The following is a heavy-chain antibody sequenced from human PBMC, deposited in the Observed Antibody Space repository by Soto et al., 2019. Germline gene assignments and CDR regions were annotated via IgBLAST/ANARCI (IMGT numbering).Heavy chain of an antibody. CDR1: GYTLTELS. Sequence: GASVKVSCKVSGYTLTELSMHWVRQAPGKGLEWMGGFDPEDGETIYAQKFQGRVTMTEDTSTDTAYMELSSLRSEDTAVYYCAAAIFGVVRGVGTRMGLGMDVWGQGTTVTVSS. V-gene: IGHV1-24*01. CDR2: FDPEDGET. J-gene: IGHJ6*02. D-gene: IGHD3-3*01. CDR3: AAAIFGVVRGVGTRMGLGMDV.